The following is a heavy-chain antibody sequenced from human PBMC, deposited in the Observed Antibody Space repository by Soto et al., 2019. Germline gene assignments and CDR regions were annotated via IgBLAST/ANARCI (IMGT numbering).Heavy chain of an antibody. V-gene: IGHV3-30*18. D-gene: IGHD3-10*01. CDR2: ISYEGSHK. CDR3: AKKDITLVREVVISAPVYPYDHHGLDF. J-gene: IGHJ6*02. CDR1: GFPFSTYG. Sequence: QVQLVESGGGVVHPGRSLRLSCSASGFPFSTYGMHWVRQAPGKGLEWVAVISYEGSHKYYADSVKGRFTISRDNSNNMVYLQITGLRTEDTARYYCAKKDITLVREVVISAPVYPYDHHGLDFWGRGTTVTVS.